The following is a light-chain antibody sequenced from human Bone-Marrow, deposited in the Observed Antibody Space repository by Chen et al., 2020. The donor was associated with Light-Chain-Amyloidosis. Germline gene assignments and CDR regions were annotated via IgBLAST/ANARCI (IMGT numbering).Light chain of an antibody. CDR1: SSAVGGDNH. Sequence: QSALTQPASVSGSPGQSLTISCPGTSSAVGGDNHVSWYQQHPDKAPKLMIYEVTNRPSWVPDRFSGSKSDNTASLTISGLQTEDEADYFCSSYTITNTLVFGSGTRVTVL. CDR2: EVT. J-gene: IGLJ1*01. CDR3: SSYTITNTLV. V-gene: IGLV2-14*01.